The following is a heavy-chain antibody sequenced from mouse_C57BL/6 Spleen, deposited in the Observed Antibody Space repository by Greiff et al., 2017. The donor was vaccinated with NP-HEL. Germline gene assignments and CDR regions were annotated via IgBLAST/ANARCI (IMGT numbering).Heavy chain of an antibody. CDR2: INPGSGGT. D-gene: IGHD2-1*01. CDR1: GYAFTNYL. V-gene: IGHV1-54*01. CDR3: ARSTMAYYFDY. J-gene: IGHJ2*01. Sequence: VQLQQSGAELVRPGTSVKVSCKASGYAFTNYLIEWVKQRPGQGLEWIGVINPGSGGTNYNEKFKGKATLTADKSSSTAYMQLSSLTSEDSAVYFCARSTMAYYFDYWGQGTTLTVSS.